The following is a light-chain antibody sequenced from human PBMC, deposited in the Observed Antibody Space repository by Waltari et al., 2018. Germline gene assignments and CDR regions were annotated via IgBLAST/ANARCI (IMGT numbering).Light chain of an antibody. J-gene: IGLJ3*02. Sequence: QSGLTQPPSVSGAPGQRVTISCTGSSSNIGAGSDVHWYQLLPGTAPKLLIYANNNRPSGGPDRFSGSKSGTSASLAITGLQVGDEADYYCQSYDSSLSASVFGGGTKLTVL. V-gene: IGLV1-40*01. CDR1: SSNIGAGSD. CDR3: QSYDSSLSASV. CDR2: ANN.